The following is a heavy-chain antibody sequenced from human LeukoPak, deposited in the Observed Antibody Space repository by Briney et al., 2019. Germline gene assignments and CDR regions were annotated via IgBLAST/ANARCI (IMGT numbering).Heavy chain of an antibody. CDR2: ISSSGSTI. D-gene: IGHD3-10*02. CDR3: ARMASVRGVIEYYFDY. J-gene: IGHJ4*02. V-gene: IGHV3-48*03. CDR1: GFTFSSYE. Sequence: GGSLRLSCAASGFTFSSYEMNWVRQAPGKGLEWVSYISSSGSTIYYADSVKGRFTISRDNSKNTLYLQMNSLRAEDTAVYYCARMASVRGVIEYYFDYWGQGTLVTVSS.